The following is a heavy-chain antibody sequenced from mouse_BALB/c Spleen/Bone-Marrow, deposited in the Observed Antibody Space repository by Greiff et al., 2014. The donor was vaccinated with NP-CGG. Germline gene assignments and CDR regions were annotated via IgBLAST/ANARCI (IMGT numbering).Heavy chain of an antibody. V-gene: IGHV5-9-3*01. J-gene: IGHJ1*01. CDR1: GFTFSSYA. D-gene: IGHD1-1*01. Sequence: DVHLVESGGGLVKPGGSPKLSCAASGFTFSSYAMSWVRQTPEKRLEWVATISSGGSYTYYADSVKGRFTISRDTAKNTLYLQMSSLRSEDTAMYYCARQDYYGSSPHWYFDVWGAGTTVTVSS. CDR2: ISSGGSYT. CDR3: ARQDYYGSSPHWYFDV.